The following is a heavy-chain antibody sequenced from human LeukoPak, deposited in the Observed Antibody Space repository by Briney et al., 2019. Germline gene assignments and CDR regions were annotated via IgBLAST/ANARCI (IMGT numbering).Heavy chain of an antibody. CDR1: GHSISSGYY. J-gene: IGHJ4*02. CDR2: IYHSGST. V-gene: IGHV4-38-2*01. Sequence: SETLSLTCAVSGHSISSGYYWGWIRQPPGKGLGWIGSIYHSGSTYYNPSLKSRVTISVDTSKNQFSLKLSSVTAADTAVYYCARRYSYGYYFDYWGQGTLVTVSS. D-gene: IGHD5-18*01. CDR3: ARRYSYGYYFDY.